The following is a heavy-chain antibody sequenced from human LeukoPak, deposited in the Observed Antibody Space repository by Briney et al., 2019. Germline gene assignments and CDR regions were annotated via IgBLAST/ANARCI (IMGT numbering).Heavy chain of an antibody. CDR1: GFTFSNYA. CDR2: MSYDGSNK. J-gene: IGHJ4*02. CDR3: ARVTTQIAAAGTSEYYFDY. D-gene: IGHD6-13*01. Sequence: GGSLRLSCAASGFTFSNYAMHWVRQAPGKGLEWVAVMSYDGSNKYYADSVKGRFTISRDNSKNTLYLQMNSLRAEDTAVYYCARVTTQIAAAGTSEYYFDYWGQGTLVTVSS. V-gene: IGHV3-30*04.